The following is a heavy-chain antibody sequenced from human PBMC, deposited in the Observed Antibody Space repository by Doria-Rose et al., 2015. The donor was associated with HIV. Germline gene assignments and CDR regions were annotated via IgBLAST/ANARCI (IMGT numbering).Heavy chain of an antibody. J-gene: IGHJ4*02. V-gene: IGHV2-26*01. Sequence: QVTLKESGPVLVKPTETLTLTCTVSGVSLSSPGMGVSWIRQPPGKALEWLANIFPDDERSYKTSLKSRLTIARGTSKSQVVLTMTYMDPVDTATYYCARIKSSRWYHKYYFDFWGQGTLVIVSA. D-gene: IGHD6-13*01. CDR1: GVSLSSPGMG. CDR2: IFPDDER. CDR3: ARIKSSRWYHKYYFDF.